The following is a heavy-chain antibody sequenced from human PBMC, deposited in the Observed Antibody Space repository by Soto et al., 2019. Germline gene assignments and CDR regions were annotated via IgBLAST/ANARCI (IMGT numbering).Heavy chain of an antibody. Sequence: PGGSLRLSCAASGFSFSTFEMSWVRQAPGRGLEWVSFISDDGSRTYYADAVKGRFTISRDNAKNSLYLQMNSLRAEDTAVYYCARVSAVAGYYYYGMDVWGQGTTVTVSS. D-gene: IGHD6-19*01. CDR1: GFSFSTFE. CDR3: ARVSAVAGYYYYGMDV. V-gene: IGHV3-23*01. J-gene: IGHJ6*02. CDR2: ISDDGSRT.